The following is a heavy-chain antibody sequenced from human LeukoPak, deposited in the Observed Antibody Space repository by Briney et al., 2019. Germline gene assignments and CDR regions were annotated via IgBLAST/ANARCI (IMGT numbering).Heavy chain of an antibody. Sequence: PSETLSLTCTVSGGSISSSSNYWGWIRQPPGKGLEWIGSIYYSVNTYYNPSLWSRVTISVDTSKNPFSLELTSVTAADTAVYYCARRNYYYDSSGYLYWGQGTLVTVSS. CDR1: GGSISSSSNY. V-gene: IGHV4-39*01. J-gene: IGHJ4*02. CDR3: ARRNYYYDSSGYLY. CDR2: IYYSVNT. D-gene: IGHD3-22*01.